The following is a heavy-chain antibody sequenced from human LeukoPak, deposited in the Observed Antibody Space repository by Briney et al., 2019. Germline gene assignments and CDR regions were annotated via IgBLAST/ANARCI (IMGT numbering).Heavy chain of an antibody. CDR1: GFTFSSYS. J-gene: IGHJ4*02. Sequence: PGGSLRLSCAASGFTFSSYSMNWVRQAPGKGLEWVSSISSSSSYIYYADSVKGRFTISRDNAKNSLYLQMNSLRAGDTAVYYCARDLGIAALGRNWGQGTLVTVSS. CDR2: ISSSSSYI. V-gene: IGHV3-21*01. D-gene: IGHD6-13*01. CDR3: ARDLGIAALGRN.